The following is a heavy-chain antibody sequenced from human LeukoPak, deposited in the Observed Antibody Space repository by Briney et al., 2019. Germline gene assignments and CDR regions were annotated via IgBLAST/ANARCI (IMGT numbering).Heavy chain of an antibody. J-gene: IGHJ3*02. V-gene: IGHV4-38-2*02. CDR1: GYSISSGYY. Sequence: SETLSLTCAVSGYSISSGYYWGWIRQPPGKGLEWIGSIYHSGSTYYNPSLKSRVTISVDTSKNQFSLKLSSVTAADTAVYYCAREATAHPALGAFDIWGQGTMVTVSS. CDR3: AREATAHPALGAFDI. D-gene: IGHD3-16*02. CDR2: IYHSGST.